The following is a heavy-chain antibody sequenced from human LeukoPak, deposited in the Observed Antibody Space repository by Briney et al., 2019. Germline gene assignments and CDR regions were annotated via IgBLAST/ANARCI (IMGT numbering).Heavy chain of an antibody. CDR2: ISAYNGNT. D-gene: IGHD2-15*01. CDR3: AREQGGGSWYFQH. Sequence: GASVKVSCKASGNTFTGYYIYWVRQAPGQGLEWMGWISAYNGNTNYAQKLQGRVTMTTDTSTSTAYMELRSLRSDDTAVYYCAREQGGGSWYFQHWGQGTLVTVSS. CDR1: GNTFTGYY. V-gene: IGHV1-18*04. J-gene: IGHJ1*01.